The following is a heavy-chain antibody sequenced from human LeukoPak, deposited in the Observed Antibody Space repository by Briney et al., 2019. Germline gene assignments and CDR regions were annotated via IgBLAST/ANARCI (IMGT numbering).Heavy chain of an antibody. V-gene: IGHV3-30*02. CDR3: AKGPSSGWYLYYYYYGMDV. CDR2: IRYDGNNK. J-gene: IGHJ6*02. CDR1: GFTFSSYG. D-gene: IGHD6-19*01. Sequence: GGSLRLSCATSGFTFSSYGMHWVRQAPGKGLEWVAFIRYDGNNKYYADSVKGRFTISRDNSKNTLYLQMNSLRAEDTAVYYCAKGPSSGWYLYYYYYGMDVWGQGTTVTVSS.